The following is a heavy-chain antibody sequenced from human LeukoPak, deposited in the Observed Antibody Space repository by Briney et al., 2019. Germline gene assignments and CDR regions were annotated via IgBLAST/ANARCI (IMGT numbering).Heavy chain of an antibody. CDR2: ISAYNGNT. V-gene: IGHV1-18*01. D-gene: IGHD6-13*01. Sequence: GASVKVSCKASGYTFTSYGISWVRQAPGQGLEWMGWISAYNGNTNYAQKLQGRVTMTTDTSTSTAYMELRSLRSDDTAVYYCARDRGIAAAVYWFDPWGQGTLVTVSS. CDR1: GYTFTSYG. CDR3: ARDRGIAAAVYWFDP. J-gene: IGHJ5*02.